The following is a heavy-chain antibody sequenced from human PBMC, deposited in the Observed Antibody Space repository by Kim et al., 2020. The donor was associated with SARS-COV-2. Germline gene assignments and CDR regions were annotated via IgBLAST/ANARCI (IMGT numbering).Heavy chain of an antibody. J-gene: IGHJ3*02. V-gene: IGHV4-39*01. D-gene: IGHD2-21*02. CDR2: IYYSGST. CDR3: ARLKAPEYCGGDCYVDAFDI. CDR1: GGSISSSSYY. Sequence: SETLSLTCTVSGGSISSSSYYWGWIRQPPGKGLEWIGSIYYSGSTYYNPSLKSRVTISVDTSKNQFSLKLSSVTAADTAVYYCARLKAPEYCGGDCYVDAFDIWGQGTIVTVSS.